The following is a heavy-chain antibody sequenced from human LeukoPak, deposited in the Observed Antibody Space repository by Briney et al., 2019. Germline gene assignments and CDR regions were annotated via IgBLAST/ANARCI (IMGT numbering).Heavy chain of an antibody. V-gene: IGHV3-30*04. D-gene: IGHD2-2*01. CDR1: GFPFSGYT. CDR2: ISEDGKKN. J-gene: IGHJ4*02. CDR3: ARESCQSSTSCYFVDY. Sequence: GSLRLSCAASGFPFSGYTMHWVRQSPGKGLEWVAVISEDGKKNYYADSVKGRFTISRDNAKHSLYLQMTSLRAEDTAVYYCARESCQSSTSCYFVDYWGQGTLVTVSS.